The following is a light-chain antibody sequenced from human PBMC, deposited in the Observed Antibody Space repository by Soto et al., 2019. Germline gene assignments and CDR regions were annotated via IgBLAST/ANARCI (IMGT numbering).Light chain of an antibody. CDR3: MQSAPGCT. Sequence: EIVLTQTPLSLSVTPGQQASISCKSSQSLLHSDGKTYLYWYLQRPGQAPHLLIYEVSNRFSGVQDRLSGSVSGTDFALNISRVEPEDGGRYYCMQSAPGCTFGQGTNLQS. V-gene: IGKV2D-29*01. CDR2: EVS. CDR1: QSLLHSDGKTY. J-gene: IGKJ2*02.